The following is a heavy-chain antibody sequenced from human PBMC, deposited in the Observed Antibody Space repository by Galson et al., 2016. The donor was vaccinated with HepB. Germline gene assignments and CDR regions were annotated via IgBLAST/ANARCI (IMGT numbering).Heavy chain of an antibody. CDR3: AKESVRVVAARPHWYFDL. D-gene: IGHD2-15*01. J-gene: IGHJ2*01. V-gene: IGHV3-23*01. CDR1: GFTFSSHA. Sequence: SLRLSCAASGFTFSSHAMSWVRQAPGKGLEWVSTISGSGGSTYYADSVKGRFTISRDNSKNTLYLQMNSLRDEDTAVYYCAKESVRVVAARPHWYFDLWGRGTLVTVSS. CDR2: ISGSGGST.